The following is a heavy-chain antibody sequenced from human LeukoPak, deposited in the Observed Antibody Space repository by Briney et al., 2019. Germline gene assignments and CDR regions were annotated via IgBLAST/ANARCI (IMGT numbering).Heavy chain of an antibody. J-gene: IGHJ3*02. V-gene: IGHV3-30*02. CDR2: IRYDGSNK. Sequence: GGSLRLPFAASGFPFSSYGMHWVRQAPGKGLEWVAFIRYDGSNKYYADSVKGRFTISRDNSKNTLYLQMNSLRAEDTAVYYCAKGTGTTFSDAFDIWGQGTVVTVSS. CDR1: GFPFSSYG. D-gene: IGHD1-7*01. CDR3: AKGTGTTFSDAFDI.